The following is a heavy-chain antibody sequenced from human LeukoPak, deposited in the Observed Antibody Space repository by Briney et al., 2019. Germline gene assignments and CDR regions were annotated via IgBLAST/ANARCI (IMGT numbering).Heavy chain of an antibody. J-gene: IGHJ4*02. D-gene: IGHD5-18*01. Sequence: GGSLRLSCAASGFTFSSYGMHWVRQAPGKGLEWVAVIWYDGSNKYYADSVKGRFTISRDNSKNTLYLQMNSLRAEDTALYYCARGNGGYSYGDFDYWGQGTLVTVSS. V-gene: IGHV3-33*01. CDR3: ARGNGGYSYGDFDY. CDR1: GFTFSSYG. CDR2: IWYDGSNK.